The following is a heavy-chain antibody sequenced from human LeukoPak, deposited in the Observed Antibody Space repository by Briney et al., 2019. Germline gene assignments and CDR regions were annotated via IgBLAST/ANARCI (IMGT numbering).Heavy chain of an antibody. J-gene: IGHJ4*02. V-gene: IGHV1-2*02. D-gene: IGHD4-17*01. CDR2: INPNSGGT. CDR1: GYTFTGYY. Sequence: ASVKVSCKTSGYTFTGYYMHWVRQAPGQGLEWMGWINPNSGGTNYAQKLQGRVTMTTDTSTSTAYMELRSLRSDDTAVYYCARLTVTTGRHLYYFDYWGQGTLVTVSS. CDR3: ARLTVTTGRHLYYFDY.